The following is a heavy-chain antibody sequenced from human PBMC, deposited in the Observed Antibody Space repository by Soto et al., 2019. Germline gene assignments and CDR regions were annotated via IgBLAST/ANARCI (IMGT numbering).Heavy chain of an antibody. D-gene: IGHD6-19*01. CDR2: IIPLFGTT. J-gene: IGHJ4*02. Sequence: SVKVSCKTSGGTFSTYAIYRVRQAPGQGLEWMGAIIPLFGTTYYADSVKGRFTISRDISKNTLYLQMNGLSAEDTAVYYCTSFRPTYSGGWYYLDYWGQGTLVTVSS. CDR1: GGTFSTYA. V-gene: IGHV1-69*05. CDR3: TSFRPTYSGGWYYLDY.